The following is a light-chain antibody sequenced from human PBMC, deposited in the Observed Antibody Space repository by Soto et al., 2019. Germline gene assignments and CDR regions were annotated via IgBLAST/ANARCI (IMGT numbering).Light chain of an antibody. V-gene: IGKV3-20*01. CDR3: QQYGSSPHT. J-gene: IGKJ2*01. CDR2: GAS. Sequence: EIVLTQSPGTLSLSPGERATLSCRASQSVSSSYLAWYQHKPGQAPRLLIYGASSRATGIPDRFSGSGSGIDVNLTISRLEPEDFAVYYCQQYGSSPHTFGQGPKLEIK. CDR1: QSVSSSY.